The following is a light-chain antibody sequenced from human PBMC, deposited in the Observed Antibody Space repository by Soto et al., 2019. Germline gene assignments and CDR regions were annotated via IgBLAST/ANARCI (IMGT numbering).Light chain of an antibody. V-gene: IGKV3-11*01. CDR2: DAS. Sequence: EIVLTQSPATLSLSPGERATLSCRTSQRVSKYFAWYQQKPGRAPRLLIYDASSRATGIPARFIGSGSRTDFTLTISSLEPEDFAIYYCQQRSNWPITFGQGTRLEIK. J-gene: IGKJ5*01. CDR3: QQRSNWPIT. CDR1: QRVSKY.